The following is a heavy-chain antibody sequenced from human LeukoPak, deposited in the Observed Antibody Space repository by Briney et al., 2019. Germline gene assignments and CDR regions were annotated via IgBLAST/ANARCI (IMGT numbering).Heavy chain of an antibody. J-gene: IGHJ4*02. V-gene: IGHV1-2*02. Sequence: ASVKVSCKASGYTFTGYYMHWVRQAPGQGLEWMGWINPNSGGTNYAQKFQGRVTMTRDTSISTAYMDLSRLRSDDTAVYYCARVWYGSGSYYNDLGYWGQGTLVTVSS. CDR3: ARVWYGSGSYYNDLGY. CDR1: GYTFTGYY. D-gene: IGHD3-10*01. CDR2: INPNSGGT.